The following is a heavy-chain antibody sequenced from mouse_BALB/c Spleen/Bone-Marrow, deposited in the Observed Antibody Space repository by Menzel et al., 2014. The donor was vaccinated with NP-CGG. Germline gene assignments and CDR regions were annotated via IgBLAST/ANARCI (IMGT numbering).Heavy chain of an antibody. Sequence: VQLQQSGAELVRPGTSVKVSCKASGYAFTNYLIEWVKQRPGQGLEWIGVINPGSGGTNYNEKFKGKATLTADKSSSTAYMQLSSLTSDDSVVYFCAREKGKDAMDYWGQGTSVTVSS. J-gene: IGHJ4*01. CDR3: AREKGKDAMDY. CDR2: INPGSGGT. CDR1: GYAFTNYL. V-gene: IGHV1-54*01. D-gene: IGHD2-1*01.